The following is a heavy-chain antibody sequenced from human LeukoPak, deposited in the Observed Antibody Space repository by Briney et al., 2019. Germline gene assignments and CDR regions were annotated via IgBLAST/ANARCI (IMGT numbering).Heavy chain of an antibody. D-gene: IGHD6-6*01. CDR1: GGSISSYY. J-gene: IGHJ4*02. CDR2: IYASGST. Sequence: SETLSLTCTVSGGSISSYYWSWIRQPAGKGLEWIGRIYASGSTNNNPSLKSRVTMSVDTSKNQISLKVNSVTAADTAVYYCARESYSSSYLFDFWGQGTLVTVS. V-gene: IGHV4-4*07. CDR3: ARESYSSSYLFDF.